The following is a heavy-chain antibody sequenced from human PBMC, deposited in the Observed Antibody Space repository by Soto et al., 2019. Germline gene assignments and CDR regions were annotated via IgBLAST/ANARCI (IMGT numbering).Heavy chain of an antibody. J-gene: IGHJ4*02. CDR2: IRSKTDGGTT. D-gene: IGHD3-3*01. Sequence: PGGSLRLSXAASGFTFSNAWMYWVRQTPGKGLDLVGRIRSKTDGGTTEYAAPVKGRFTISRDDAKNTMYLQMNSLKIEDTAIYYCAWSAREFVYWGQGTLVTVSS. CDR3: AWSAREFVY. V-gene: IGHV3-15*01. CDR1: GFTFSNAW.